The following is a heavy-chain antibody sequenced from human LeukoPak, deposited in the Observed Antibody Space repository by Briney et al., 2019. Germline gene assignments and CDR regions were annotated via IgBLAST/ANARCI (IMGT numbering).Heavy chain of an antibody. J-gene: IGHJ1*01. CDR3: AKTMYYYDSSGYYYFRH. CDR1: GFTFSSYA. Sequence: GGSLRLSCAASGFTFSSYAMSWVRQAPGRGLEWVSAISGSGGSTYYADSVKGRFTISRDNSKNTLYLQMNSLRAEDTAVYYCAKTMYYYDSSGYYYFRHWGQGTLVTVSS. V-gene: IGHV3-23*01. CDR2: ISGSGGST. D-gene: IGHD3-22*01.